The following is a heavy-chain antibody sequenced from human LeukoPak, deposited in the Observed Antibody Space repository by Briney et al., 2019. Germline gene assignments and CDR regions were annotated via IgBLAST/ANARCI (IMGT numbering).Heavy chain of an antibody. Sequence: GGSLRLSCAASGFTFSSYWMSWVRQAPGKGLEWVATIKQDGSEKYYVDSVKGRFNIPEDNAQNPLYLQMNSLRAEDTAVYYCARGADCSSTCCPQGNDYWGEGTLVTDSS. J-gene: IGHJ4*02. D-gene: IGHD2-2*01. CDR3: ARGADCSSTCCPQGNDY. CDR1: GFTFSSYW. CDR2: IKQDGSEK. V-gene: IGHV3-7*03.